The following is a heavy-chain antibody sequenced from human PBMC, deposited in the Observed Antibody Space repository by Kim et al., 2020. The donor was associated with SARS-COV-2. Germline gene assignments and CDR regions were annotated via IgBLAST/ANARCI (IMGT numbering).Heavy chain of an antibody. J-gene: IGHJ6*02. CDR3: AKESGSGSYYAWTYFYYGMDV. V-gene: IGHV3-30*18. CDR2: ISYDGSNT. D-gene: IGHD3-10*01. Sequence: GGSLRLSCAASGFTFSSYGMHCVRQAPGKGLEWVAVISYDGSNTYYADSVKGRFTISRDNSKNTLYLQMNSLRAEDTAVYYCAKESGSGSYYAWTYFYYGMDVWGQGTTVTVS. CDR1: GFTFSSYG.